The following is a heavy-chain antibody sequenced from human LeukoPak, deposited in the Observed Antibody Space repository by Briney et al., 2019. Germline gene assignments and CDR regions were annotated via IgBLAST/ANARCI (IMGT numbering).Heavy chain of an antibody. V-gene: IGHV4-4*02. CDR2: IYHSGST. D-gene: IGHD3-10*01. CDR1: GGSISSSNW. CDR3: ARGRGPLHNSYGSGSYYTLWFDP. J-gene: IGHJ5*02. Sequence: PSGTLSLTCAVSGGSISSSNWWSWVRQPPGKGLEWIGEIYHSGSTNYNPSLKSRVTISVDKSKNQFSLKLSSVTAADTAVYYCARGRGPLHNSYGSGSYYTLWFDPWGQGTLVTVSS.